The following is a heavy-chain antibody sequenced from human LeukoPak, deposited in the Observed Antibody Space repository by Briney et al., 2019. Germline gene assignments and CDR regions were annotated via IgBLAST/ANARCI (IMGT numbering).Heavy chain of an antibody. CDR3: GRDTVGYGGAFDI. J-gene: IGHJ3*02. CDR1: GFTFSNYA. V-gene: IGHV3-30-3*01. CDR2: ISYSGTNK. D-gene: IGHD5-18*01. Sequence: GGSLRLSCAASGFTFSNYAMHWVRQAPGKGLEWVAVISYSGTNKYYADSVKGRSTISRDNSKNTLYLQVNSLRPEDTAVYYCGRDTVGYGGAFDIWGQGTMVTVSS.